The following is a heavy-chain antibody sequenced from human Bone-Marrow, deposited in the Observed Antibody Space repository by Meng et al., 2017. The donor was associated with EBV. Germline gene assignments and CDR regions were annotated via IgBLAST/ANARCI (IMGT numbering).Heavy chain of an antibody. CDR3: ASESGRGYTPNY. CDR1: GRPFRNYA. J-gene: IGHJ4*02. CDR2: FLPTLGTP. V-gene: IGHV1-69*01. D-gene: IGHD3-10*01. Sequence: QGAVVQSGGGGKKAWALGKGLRKASGRPFRNYAVSWVRQAPGQGLEWLGGFLPTLGTPNYAQRFHGRVTITADESTSTHYMDLSSLRSDDTAVYYCASESGRGYTPNYWGQGTLVTVSS.